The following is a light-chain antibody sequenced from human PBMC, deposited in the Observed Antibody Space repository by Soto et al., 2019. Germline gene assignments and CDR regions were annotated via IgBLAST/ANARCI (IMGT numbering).Light chain of an antibody. V-gene: IGKV1-39*01. J-gene: IGKJ1*01. CDR3: QQVSATPLWT. CDR2: AAS. Sequence: LMTKSASSLSSSEQDRVIMTWRVSQSMSNHLNWYQQIPGKAPKRLIYAASTLQSGVPSMFSGSGSGTDFTLTISSLQPEEFGTCYCQQVSATPLWTFGEGTKLDIK. CDR1: QSMSNH.